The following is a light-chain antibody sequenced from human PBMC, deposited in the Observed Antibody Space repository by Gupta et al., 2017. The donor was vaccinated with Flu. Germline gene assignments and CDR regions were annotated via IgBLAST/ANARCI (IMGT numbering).Light chain of an antibody. CDR1: SSNIGAGYD. CDR3: QSYDSSLSGGV. J-gene: IGLJ1*01. V-gene: IGLV1-40*01. Sequence: QSVLTQPPSVSGAPGHRVTLTCTGSSSNIGAGYDVHWYQQLPGTAPKLLIYGNSNRPSGVPDRFSGSKSGTSASLAITGLQAEDEADYYCQSYDSSLSGGVFGTGTKVTVL. CDR2: GNS.